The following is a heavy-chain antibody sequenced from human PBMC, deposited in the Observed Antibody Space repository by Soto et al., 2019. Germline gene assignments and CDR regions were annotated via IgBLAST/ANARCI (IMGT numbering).Heavy chain of an antibody. D-gene: IGHD6-19*01. CDR3: VKEGYMRSDWYGQFDY. CDR1: GFTFNSYA. V-gene: IGHV3-64D*06. J-gene: IGHJ4*02. CDR2: ISSYGADT. Sequence: GGSLRLSCSASGFTFNSYAMHWVRQAPGKGLEFVSAISSYGADTYYADSVKGRFAISRDNSKNTLYLQMSSLRAEDTALYYCVKEGYMRSDWYGQFDYWGQGALVTVSS.